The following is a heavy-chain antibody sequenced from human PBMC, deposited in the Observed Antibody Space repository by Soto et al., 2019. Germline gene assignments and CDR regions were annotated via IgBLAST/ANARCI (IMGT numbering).Heavy chain of an antibody. J-gene: IGHJ4*02. CDR3: AIYGDFWSGYWALY. D-gene: IGHD3-3*01. V-gene: IGHV3-23*01. CDR1: GFTFSSYA. CDR2: ISGSGGST. Sequence: GGSLRLSCAASGFTFSSYAMSWVRQAPGKGLEWVSAISGSGGSTYYADSVKGRFTISRDNSKNTLYLQMNSLRAEDTAVYYCAIYGDFWSGYWALYWGQGTLVTVSS.